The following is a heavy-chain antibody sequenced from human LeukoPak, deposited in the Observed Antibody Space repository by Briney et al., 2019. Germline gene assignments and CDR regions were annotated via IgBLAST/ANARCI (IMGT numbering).Heavy chain of an antibody. CDR1: GFTFSSYE. D-gene: IGHD3-10*01. J-gene: IGHJ6*04. V-gene: IGHV3-48*03. Sequence: GWSLRLSCAASGFTFSSYEMNWVRQAPGKGLEWVSYISSSGSTIYYADSVKGRFTISRDNAKNSLYLQINSLRAEDTAVYYCARDLPGELFYYYYGMDVWGKGTTVTVSS. CDR2: ISSSGSTI. CDR3: ARDLPGELFYYYYGMDV.